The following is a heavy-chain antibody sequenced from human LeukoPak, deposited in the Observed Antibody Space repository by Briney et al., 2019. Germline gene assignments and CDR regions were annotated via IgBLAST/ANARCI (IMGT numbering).Heavy chain of an antibody. D-gene: IGHD3-22*01. CDR3: ARATLYYYDSSCYYGY. J-gene: IGHJ4*02. CDR1: GGSVSSSSYY. V-gene: IGHV4-39*07. CDR2: IYYSGST. Sequence: SETLSLTCTVSGGSVSSSSYYWGWIRQPPGKGLEWIGSIYYSGSTYYNPSLKSRVTISVDTSKNQFSLNLKSVTAADTAVYYCARATLYYYDSSCYYGYWGQGTLVAVSS.